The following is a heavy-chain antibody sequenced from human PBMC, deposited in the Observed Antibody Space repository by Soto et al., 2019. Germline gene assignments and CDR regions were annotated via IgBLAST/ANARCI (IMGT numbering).Heavy chain of an antibody. CDR3: ARHVQWLVTFDY. CDR1: GGNFRGLY. Sequence: SEPLPLTSAVYGGNFRGLYWSWIRQPPGKGLEWIGYIYYSGSTNYNPSLKSRVTISVDTSKNQFSLKLSSVTAADTAVYCCARHVQWLVTFDYWGQGTLVTVSS. J-gene: IGHJ4*02. V-gene: IGHV4-59*08. D-gene: IGHD6-19*01. CDR2: IYYSGST.